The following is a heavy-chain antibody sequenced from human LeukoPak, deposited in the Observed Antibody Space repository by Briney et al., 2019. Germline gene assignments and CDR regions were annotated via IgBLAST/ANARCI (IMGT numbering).Heavy chain of an antibody. Sequence: PGGSLRLSCAASGFTFSSYSMNWVRQAPGKGLGWVSYISSSGSTIYYADSVKGRFTISRDNAKNSLYLQMNSLRAEDTAVYYCARGGYCSSTSCYGVVGWFDPWGQGTLVTVSS. CDR3: ARGGYCSSTSCYGVVGWFDP. D-gene: IGHD2-2*01. CDR1: GFTFSSYS. CDR2: ISSSGSTI. V-gene: IGHV3-48*04. J-gene: IGHJ5*02.